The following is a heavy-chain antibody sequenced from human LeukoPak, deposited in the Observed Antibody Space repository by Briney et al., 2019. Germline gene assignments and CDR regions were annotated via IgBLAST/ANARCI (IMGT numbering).Heavy chain of an antibody. CDR2: IYHSGST. CDR3: ARVERSSGYLL. J-gene: IGHJ4*02. CDR1: GGSISSGGYY. Sequence: SETLSLTCTVSGGSISSGGYYWSWIRQPPGKGLEWIGYIYHSGSTYYNPSLKSRVTISVDTSKNQFSLKLSSVTAADTAVYYCARVERSSGYLLWGQGTLVTVSS. V-gene: IGHV4-30-2*01. D-gene: IGHD3-22*01.